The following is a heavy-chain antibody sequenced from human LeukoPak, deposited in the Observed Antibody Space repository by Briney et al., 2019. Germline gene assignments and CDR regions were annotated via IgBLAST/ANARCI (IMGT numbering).Heavy chain of an antibody. CDR3: AREVGEGFDF. Sequence: GGSLRLSCTASGFTFSGYSMNWIRQAPGKGLEWVSSFGTRSTSVYHAGSVKGRFAISRDNAKNSLYLQMNSLRAEDTALYYCAREVGEGFDFWGQGTLVTVSS. CDR2: FGTRSTSV. J-gene: IGHJ4*02. V-gene: IGHV3-21*01. CDR1: GFTFSGYS.